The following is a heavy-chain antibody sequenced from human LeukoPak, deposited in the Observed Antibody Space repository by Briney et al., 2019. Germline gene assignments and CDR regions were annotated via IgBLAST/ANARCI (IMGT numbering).Heavy chain of an antibody. J-gene: IGHJ4*02. V-gene: IGHV3-23*01. CDR1: GFTFSSYA. CDR2: FSDSAGTT. D-gene: IGHD1-26*01. CDR3: AKIGVSGLDSGDYFDY. Sequence: GGSLRLLWGASGFTFSSYAMSWVRQAPGKGLEWVSVFSDSAGTTFYADSVKGRFTISRDNSKNTLYLQMNSLRAEDTAIYYCAKIGVSGLDSGDYFDYSGQGTLVTVSS.